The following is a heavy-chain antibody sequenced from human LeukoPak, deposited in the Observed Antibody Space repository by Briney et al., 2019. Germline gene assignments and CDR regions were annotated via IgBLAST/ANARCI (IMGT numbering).Heavy chain of an antibody. V-gene: IGHV3-11*01. Sequence: PGGSLRLSCAASGFTFSDYYMSWIRQAPGKGLEWVSYISSSGSTIYYADSVKGRFTISRDNARTSLYLQMNSLSAEDAAVYYCARDVAGYGYPHYYYYYMDVWGKGTTVTVSS. CDR2: ISSSGSTI. J-gene: IGHJ6*03. D-gene: IGHD5-18*01. CDR3: ARDVAGYGYPHYYYYYMDV. CDR1: GFTFSDYY.